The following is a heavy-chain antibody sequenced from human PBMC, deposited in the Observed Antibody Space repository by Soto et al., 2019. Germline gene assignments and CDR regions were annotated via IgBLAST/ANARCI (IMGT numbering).Heavy chain of an antibody. D-gene: IGHD3-10*01. J-gene: IGHJ5*02. CDR2: IFYTGYT. CDR1: GGSISYHY. CDR3: AREKGEWLGDLLPHGWIDP. V-gene: IGHV4-59*11. Sequence: PSETLSLTCPVSGGSISYHYWSCIRQPPGKVLELIGYIFYTGYTTYNPSLKSRATISLDTSRNQFSLRLSSVTAADTAVYYCAREKGEWLGDLLPHGWIDPWSQATLVPVSS.